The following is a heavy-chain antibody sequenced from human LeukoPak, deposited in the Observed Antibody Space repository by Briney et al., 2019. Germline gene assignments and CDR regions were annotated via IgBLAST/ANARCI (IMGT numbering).Heavy chain of an antibody. CDR3: ARDLNDAFDI. CDR2: IGSSTSYI. CDR1: GFTFSIYS. Sequence: GGSLRLSCAASGFTFSIYSMNWVRQAPGKGLERVSSIGSSTSYIYYADSVKGRFTISRDNARNSLYLQMNSLRAEDTVVYYCARDLNDAFDIWGQGTMVTVSS. J-gene: IGHJ3*02. V-gene: IGHV3-21*01.